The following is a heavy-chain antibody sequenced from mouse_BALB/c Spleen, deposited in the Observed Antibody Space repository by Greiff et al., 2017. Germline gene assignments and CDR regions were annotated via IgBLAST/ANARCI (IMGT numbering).Heavy chain of an antibody. Sequence: EVQLQESGPGLVKPSQSLSLTCSVTGYSITSGYYWNWIRQFPGNKLEWMGYISYDGSNNYNPSLKNRISITRDTSKNQFFLKLNSVTTEDTATYYCARRPLYYDYAMDYWGQGTSVTVSS. CDR3: ARRPLYYDYAMDY. CDR1: GYSITSGYY. J-gene: IGHJ4*01. V-gene: IGHV3-6*02. CDR2: ISYDGSN. D-gene: IGHD2-1*01.